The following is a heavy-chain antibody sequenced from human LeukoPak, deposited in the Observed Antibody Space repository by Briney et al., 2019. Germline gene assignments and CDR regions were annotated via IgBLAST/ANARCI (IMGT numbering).Heavy chain of an antibody. J-gene: IGHJ4*02. CDR1: GGTFSSYA. CDR2: IIPIFGIA. V-gene: IGHV1-69*04. D-gene: IGHD4-17*01. Sequence: AASVKVSCKASGGTFSSYAISWVRQAPGQGLEWMGRIIPIFGIANYAQKFQGRVTITADKSTSTAYMELRSLRSDDTAVYYCAREGYGDYVWDYWGQGTLVTVSS. CDR3: AREGYGDYVWDY.